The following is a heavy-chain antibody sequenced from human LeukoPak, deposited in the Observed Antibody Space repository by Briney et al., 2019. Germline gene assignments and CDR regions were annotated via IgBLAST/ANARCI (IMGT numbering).Heavy chain of an antibody. CDR1: GGTFSSYA. D-gene: IGHD6-13*01. CDR2: IIPIFGTA. J-gene: IGHJ4*02. Sequence: ASVKVSCKASGGTFSSYAISWVRQAPGQGLEWMGGIIPIFGTANYAQKFQGRVTITADKSTSTAYMELSSLRSEDTAVYYCAKEGIAAAGPDYWGQGTLVTVSS. V-gene: IGHV1-69*06. CDR3: AKEGIAAAGPDY.